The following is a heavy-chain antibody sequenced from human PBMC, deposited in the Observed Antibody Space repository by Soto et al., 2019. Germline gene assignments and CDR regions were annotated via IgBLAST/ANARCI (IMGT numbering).Heavy chain of an antibody. Sequence: SVKVSCKASGGTFSSYAISWVRQAPGQGLEWMGGIIPIFGTANYAQKFQGRVTITADESTSTAYMELSSLRSEDTAVYYCASLVWGSYPFDYWGQGTLVTVSS. CDR3: ASLVWGSYPFDY. D-gene: IGHD3-16*01. J-gene: IGHJ4*02. CDR1: GGTFSSYA. CDR2: IIPIFGTA. V-gene: IGHV1-69*13.